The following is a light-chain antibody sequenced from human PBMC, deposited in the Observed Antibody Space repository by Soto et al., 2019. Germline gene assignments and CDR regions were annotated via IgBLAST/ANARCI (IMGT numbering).Light chain of an antibody. CDR2: GAS. V-gene: IGKV3-20*01. CDR1: QSVSSSH. CDR3: QQYGSSPWT. Sequence: EIVLTQSPGTLSLSPGERGTLSCRASQSVSSSHLAWYQQKPGQAPRLLICGASSRATGIPDRFSGSGSGTDFSLTISRLEPEDFAVYYCQQYGSSPWTFGQGTKVEVK. J-gene: IGKJ1*01.